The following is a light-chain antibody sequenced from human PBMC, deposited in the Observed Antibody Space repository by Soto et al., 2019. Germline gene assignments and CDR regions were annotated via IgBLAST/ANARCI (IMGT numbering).Light chain of an antibody. CDR3: QQLYSFPRT. CDR2: AAS. J-gene: IGKJ2*01. CDR1: QGISNF. V-gene: IGKV1-9*01. Sequence: DIQLTQSPSFLSASVGDRVTITCRASQGISNFVAWYQQKSGTAPKLLIFAASTLQSGVPSRFSGSGSGTEFTLTVSSLQPEDFATYYCQQLYSFPRTFGQGTKLEIK.